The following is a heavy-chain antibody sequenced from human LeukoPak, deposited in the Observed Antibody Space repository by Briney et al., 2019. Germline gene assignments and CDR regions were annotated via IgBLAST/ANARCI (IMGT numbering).Heavy chain of an antibody. D-gene: IGHD4-23*01. J-gene: IGHJ4*02. CDR3: AKDRWRGSNYLDY. Sequence: GRSLRLSCAASGFTFSSYGMHWVRQAPGKGLEWVAVISYDGSNKYYADSVKGRFTISRDNSKNTLYLQMNSLRAEDTAVYYCAKDRWRGSNYLDYWGQGTLVTVSS. V-gene: IGHV3-30*18. CDR2: ISYDGSNK. CDR1: GFTFSSYG.